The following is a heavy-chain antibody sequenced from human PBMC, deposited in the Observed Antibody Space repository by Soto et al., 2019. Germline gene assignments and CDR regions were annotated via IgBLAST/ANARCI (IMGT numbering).Heavy chain of an antibody. V-gene: IGHV5-10-1*01. CDR2: IDPSDSYT. CDR1: GYSFTSYW. Sequence: PGESLKISCKGSGYSFTSYWITWVRQMPGKGLEWMGRIDPSDSYTNYSPSFQGHVTISADKSISTAYLQWSSLKVSDTAMYYCVSLAMVSRRGNYGMDVRGKGTRNTVS. CDR3: VSLAMVSRRGNYGMDV. J-gene: IGHJ6*04. D-gene: IGHD3-10*01.